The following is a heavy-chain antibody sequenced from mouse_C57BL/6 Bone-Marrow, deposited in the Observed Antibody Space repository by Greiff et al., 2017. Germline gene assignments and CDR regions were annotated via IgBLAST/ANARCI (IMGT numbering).Heavy chain of an antibody. Sequence: QVQLQQPGAELVKPGASVKLSCKASGYTFTSYWMQWVKQRPGQGLEWIGEIDPSDSYTNSNQKFKGKATLTVDTSSSTAYMQLSSLTSEDSAVYYCARSGPAWFAYWGQGTLVTVSA. CDR2: IDPSDSYT. D-gene: IGHD3-1*01. CDR3: ARSGPAWFAY. V-gene: IGHV1-50*01. CDR1: GYTFTSYW. J-gene: IGHJ3*01.